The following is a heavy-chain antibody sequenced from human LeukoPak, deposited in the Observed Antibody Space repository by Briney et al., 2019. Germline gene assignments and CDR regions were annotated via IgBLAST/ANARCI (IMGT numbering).Heavy chain of an antibody. J-gene: IGHJ3*02. CDR3: ASIYDFWSGYLGHDAFDI. V-gene: IGHV1-69*05. CDR1: GGTFSSYA. Sequence: SVKVSCKASGGTFSSYAISWVRQAPGQGLEWMGRIIPIFGTANYAQKFQGRVTITTDESTSTAYMELSSLRSEDTAVYYCASIYDFWSGYLGHDAFDIWGQGTMVTVSS. CDR2: IIPIFGTA. D-gene: IGHD3-3*01.